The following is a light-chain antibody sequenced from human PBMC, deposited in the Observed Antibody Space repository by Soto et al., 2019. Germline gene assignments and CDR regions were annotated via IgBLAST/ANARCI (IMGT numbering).Light chain of an antibody. J-gene: IGKJ2*01. CDR2: KAS. CDR1: QSISSW. CDR3: QQYNSYST. V-gene: IGKV1-5*03. Sequence: DIQMTQSPSTLSASVGDRVTITCRASQSISSWLAWYQQKPGKAPKLLIYKASSSESGVPSRFSGSGSGTKFTLTISSLQPDDFATYYCQQYNSYSTFGQGTKLEIK.